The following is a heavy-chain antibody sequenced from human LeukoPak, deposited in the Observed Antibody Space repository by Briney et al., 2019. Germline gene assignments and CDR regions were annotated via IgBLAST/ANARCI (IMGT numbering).Heavy chain of an antibody. CDR1: GYTFTSYY. CDR2: INPSGGST. Sequence: ASVKVSCKASGYTFTSYYMHWVRQAPRQGLEWMGIINPSGGSTSYAQKFQDRVTMTRDTSTSTVYMELGSLRSEDTAVYYCARKPGGSSRLDYWGQGTLVTVSS. J-gene: IGHJ4*02. CDR3: ARKPGGSSRLDY. V-gene: IGHV1-46*01. D-gene: IGHD1-26*01.